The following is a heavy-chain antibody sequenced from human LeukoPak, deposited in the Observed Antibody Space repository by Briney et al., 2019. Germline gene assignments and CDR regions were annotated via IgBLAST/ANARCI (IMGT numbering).Heavy chain of an antibody. CDR2: INHSGST. Sequence: SETLSLTCAVYGGSFSGYYWSWIRQPPGKGLEWIGEINHSGSTNYSPSLESRVTISVDTSKNQFSLKLSSVTAADTAVYYCARGVLLWFGDGYYFDYWGQGTLVTVSS. CDR1: GGSFSGYY. J-gene: IGHJ4*02. V-gene: IGHV4-34*01. CDR3: ARGVLLWFGDGYYFDY. D-gene: IGHD3-10*01.